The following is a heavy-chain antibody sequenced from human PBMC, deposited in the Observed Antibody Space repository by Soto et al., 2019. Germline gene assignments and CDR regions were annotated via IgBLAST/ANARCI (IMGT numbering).Heavy chain of an antibody. CDR2: GTT. D-gene: IGHD4-17*01. Sequence: WTWIRQSPGKGLEWIGSGTTYYNPSLGGRVTISVDTSKNQFSLNVHSVTAADTAVYYCATYGGDTGRFDYWGQGTLVTVSS. CDR3: ATYGGDTGRFDY. J-gene: IGHJ4*02. V-gene: IGHV4-39*01.